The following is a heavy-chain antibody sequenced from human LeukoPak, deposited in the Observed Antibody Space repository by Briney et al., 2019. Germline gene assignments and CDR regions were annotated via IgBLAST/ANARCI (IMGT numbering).Heavy chain of an antibody. CDR1: GFTFDDYA. D-gene: IGHD6-19*01. Sequence: QPGGSLRLSCAASGFTFDDYAMHWVRQAPGKGLEWVSGISWNSGSIGYADSVKGRFTISRDNAKNSLYLQMNSLRAEDTAVYFCADSSGKYWGQGTLVTVSS. J-gene: IGHJ4*02. V-gene: IGHV3-9*01. CDR2: ISWNSGSI. CDR3: ADSSGKY.